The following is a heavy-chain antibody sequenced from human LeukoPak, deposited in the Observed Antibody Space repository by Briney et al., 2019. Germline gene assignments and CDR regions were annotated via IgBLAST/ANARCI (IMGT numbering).Heavy chain of an antibody. V-gene: IGHV3-66*01. CDR2: IYRDGNT. CDR1: GFTLRTNF. Sequence: GGSLRLSCAASGFTLRTNFMSWVRQAPGKGLEWGSGIYRDGNTYYADSVKGRFNISRDNSKNTLNLQMNSLRAGDTAIYYCATNRPLDYWGQGILVTVSS. J-gene: IGHJ4*02. D-gene: IGHD2/OR15-2a*01. CDR3: ATNRPLDY.